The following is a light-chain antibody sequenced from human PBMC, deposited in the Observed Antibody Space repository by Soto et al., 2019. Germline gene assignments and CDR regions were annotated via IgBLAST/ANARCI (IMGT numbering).Light chain of an antibody. CDR1: SSNIGGNP. Sequence: QSVLTQPPSASGTPGQRVTISCSGSSSNIGGNPVNWYQQLPGTAPKLLIYNNNQRPSGVPDRFSGSKSGTSASLAIGGLQSEDEADYYCAAWHDSLNGPVFGGGTKLTVL. V-gene: IGLV1-44*01. CDR2: NNN. J-gene: IGLJ3*02. CDR3: AAWHDSLNGPV.